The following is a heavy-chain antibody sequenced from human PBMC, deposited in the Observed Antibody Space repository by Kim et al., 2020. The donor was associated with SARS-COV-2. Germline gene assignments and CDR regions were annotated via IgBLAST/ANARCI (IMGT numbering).Heavy chain of an antibody. D-gene: IGHD6-25*01. Sequence: GGSLRLSCAASGFTFSNFAMHWVRQAPGKGLEYVSGITGHGGTTYYANSVKGRLTISRDNSKSTLSLQMGSLRVEDMAVYYCARDRMAATDLYYYCLDVWGQGTPVTVSS. J-gene: IGHJ6*02. V-gene: IGHV3-64*01. CDR1: GFTFSNFA. CDR3: ARDRMAATDLYYYCLDV. CDR2: ITGHGGTT.